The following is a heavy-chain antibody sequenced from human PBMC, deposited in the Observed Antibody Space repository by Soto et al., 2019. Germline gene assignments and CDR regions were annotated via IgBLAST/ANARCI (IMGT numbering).Heavy chain of an antibody. Sequence: SETLSLTCAVSGSSIGSSYYWGGIRQPPGKGLEWIGTIHHGGSSFYNPSLKSRVTMSVDTSKNRFSLKLRSVTAADTAVYFCARYWGTTTRDLRWFDTWGQGTLVTVSS. CDR2: IHHGGSS. D-gene: IGHD3-16*01. CDR1: GSSIGSSYY. V-gene: IGHV4-38-2*01. CDR3: ARYWGTTTRDLRWFDT. J-gene: IGHJ5*02.